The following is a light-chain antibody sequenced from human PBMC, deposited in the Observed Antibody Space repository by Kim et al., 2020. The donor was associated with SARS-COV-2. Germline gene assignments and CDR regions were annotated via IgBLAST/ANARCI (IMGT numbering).Light chain of an antibody. CDR2: RDN. J-gene: IGLJ2*01. CDR1: RNYVGYQG. CDR3: AAWDSSLSGWV. V-gene: IGLV10-54*01. Sequence: HTTTLTCTGSRNYVGYQGATWLQPHQDHPPNVLAYRDNSRSSGISERLSASRSGNTASLTITGLQPEDEGDYYCAAWDSSLSGWVFGGGTKLTVL.